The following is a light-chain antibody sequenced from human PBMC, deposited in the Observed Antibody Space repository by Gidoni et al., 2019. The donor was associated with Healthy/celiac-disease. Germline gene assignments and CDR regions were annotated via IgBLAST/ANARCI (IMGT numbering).Light chain of an antibody. J-gene: IGKJ4*01. Sequence: DIHMTQSPSSLSASVGDRVTITCQASQAISNYLNWYQQKPGKAPKLLIYDASHLETGVPSRLSGSGSGTDFTFTISSLQPEDIATYYCQQYDNLPLTFGGGTKVEIK. V-gene: IGKV1-33*01. CDR1: QAISNY. CDR3: QQYDNLPLT. CDR2: DAS.